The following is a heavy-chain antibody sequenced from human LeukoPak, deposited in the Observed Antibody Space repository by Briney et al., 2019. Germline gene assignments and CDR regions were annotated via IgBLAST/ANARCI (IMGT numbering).Heavy chain of an antibody. CDR1: GGSFSGYY. Sequence: SETLSLTCAVYGGSFSGYYWSWIRQPPGKGLEWIGEINHSGNTNYNPSLKSRVTISVDTSKNQFSLKLSSVTAADTAVYYCASQVVPPNWFDPWGQGTLVTVSS. D-gene: IGHD2-2*01. V-gene: IGHV4-34*01. J-gene: IGHJ5*02. CDR2: INHSGNT. CDR3: ASQVVPPNWFDP.